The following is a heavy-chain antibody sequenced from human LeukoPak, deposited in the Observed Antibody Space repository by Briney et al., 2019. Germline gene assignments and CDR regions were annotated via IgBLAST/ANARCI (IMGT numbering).Heavy chain of an antibody. D-gene: IGHD6-13*01. J-gene: IGHJ4*02. V-gene: IGHV3-53*04. Sequence: GGSLRLSCAASGFTVSSNYMSWVRQAPGKGLEWVSVIYSGGSTYYADSVKGRFTISRHNSKNTLYLQMNSLRAEDTAVYYCAKDPGIAAAGTKREYYFDYWGQGTLVTVSS. CDR3: AKDPGIAAAGTKREYYFDY. CDR2: IYSGGST. CDR1: GFTVSSNY.